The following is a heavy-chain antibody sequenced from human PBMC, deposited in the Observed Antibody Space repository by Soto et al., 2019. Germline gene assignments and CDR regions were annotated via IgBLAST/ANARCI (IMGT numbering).Heavy chain of an antibody. V-gene: IGHV3-21*01. J-gene: IGHJ6*02. CDR2: VGTTSTYT. CDR1: GFTFSSYK. Sequence: PGGSLRLSCAASGFTFSSYKMNWVHQAPGKGLEWVASVGTTSTYTYYADSLKGRPMISRDNAKNSVYLQINSLRAEDTAVYYCARDQVGMDVWGQGTPVTVSS. CDR3: ARDQVGMDV.